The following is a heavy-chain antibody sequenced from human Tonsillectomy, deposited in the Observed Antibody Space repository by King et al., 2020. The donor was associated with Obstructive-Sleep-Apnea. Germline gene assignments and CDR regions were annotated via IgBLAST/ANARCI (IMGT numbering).Heavy chain of an antibody. Sequence: VQLVESGGGVVQPGTSLRLSCAASGFSFSTRDINWVRQAPGKGLEWVAVISWNEIDKYYADSVKGRFTISRDNSKNTLYVEMNGLRAEDTAAYYCAKGEWSSRSIDYWGQGTLVTVSS. CDR3: AKGEWSSRSIDY. J-gene: IGHJ4*02. CDR2: ISWNEIDK. D-gene: IGHD6-13*01. CDR1: GFSFSTRD. V-gene: IGHV3-30*18.